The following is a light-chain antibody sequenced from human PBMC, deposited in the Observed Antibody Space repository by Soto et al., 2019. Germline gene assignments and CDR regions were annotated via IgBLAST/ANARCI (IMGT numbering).Light chain of an antibody. J-gene: IGKJ5*01. Sequence: ILLTQSPGTLSLSPGEGATLSCRAAQHISRNYVAWYQQRPGQGPRLLIYGASSRATGIPDRFSGSGSGTDFTLSIRRLEPEDFAMYYCQHYGSSSITFGQGTRLEIK. V-gene: IGKV3-20*01. CDR1: QHISRNY. CDR2: GAS. CDR3: QHYGSSSIT.